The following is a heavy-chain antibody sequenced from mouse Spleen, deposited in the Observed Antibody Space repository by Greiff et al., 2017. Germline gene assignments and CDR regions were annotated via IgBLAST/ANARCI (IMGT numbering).Heavy chain of an antibody. Sequence: EVMLVESGGGLVKPGGSLKLSCAASGFTFSSYAMSWVRQTPEKRLEWVATISSGGSYTYYPDSVKGRFTISRGNAKNTLYLQMSSLRSEDTAMYYCAREGNFDYYAMDYWGQGTSVTVSS. V-gene: IGHV5-9-1*01. D-gene: IGHD2-1*01. J-gene: IGHJ4*01. CDR3: AREGNFDYYAMDY. CDR1: GFTFSSYA. CDR2: ISSGGSYT.